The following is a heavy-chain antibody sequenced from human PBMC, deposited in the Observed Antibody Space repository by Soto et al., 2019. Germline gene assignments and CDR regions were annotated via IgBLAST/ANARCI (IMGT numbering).Heavy chain of an antibody. V-gene: IGHV3-30*18. Sequence: GGSLRLSCAASGFTFSSYGMHWARQAPGKGLEWVAVISYDGSNKYYADSVKGRFTISRDNSKNTLYLQMNSLRAEDTAVYYCAKAGRGSGNWNYVDYWGQGTLVTVSS. CDR1: GFTFSSYG. D-gene: IGHD1-1*01. CDR2: ISYDGSNK. CDR3: AKAGRGSGNWNYVDY. J-gene: IGHJ4*02.